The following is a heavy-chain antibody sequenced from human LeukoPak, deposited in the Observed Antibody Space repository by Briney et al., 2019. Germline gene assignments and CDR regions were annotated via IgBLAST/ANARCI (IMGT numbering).Heavy chain of an antibody. CDR2: INAGNGNT. J-gene: IGHJ6*03. D-gene: IGHD2-2*01. Sequence: GSSVRVSCKASGGTFSSYAISWVRQAPGQRLEWMGWINAGNGNTKYSQKFQGRVTITADESTSTAYMELSSLRSEVTAVYYCARDQDGVVVPGHMDVWGKGTTVTVSS. CDR3: ARDQDGVVVPGHMDV. V-gene: IGHV1-69*01. CDR1: GGTFSSYA.